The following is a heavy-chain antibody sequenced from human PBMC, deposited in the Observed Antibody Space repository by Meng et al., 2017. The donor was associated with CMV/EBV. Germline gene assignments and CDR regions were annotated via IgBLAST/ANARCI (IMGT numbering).Heavy chain of an antibody. CDR2: IYSGGST. D-gene: IGHD4-17*01. V-gene: IGHV3-53*01. CDR3: ARGATVTVEDY. Sequence: GGSLRFSCAASGFTVSSNYMSWVRQAPGKGLEWVSVIYSGGSTYYADSVKGRFTISRDNSKNTLYLQMNSLRAEDTAVYYCARGATVTVEDYWGQGTLVTVSS. J-gene: IGHJ4*02. CDR1: GFTVSSNY.